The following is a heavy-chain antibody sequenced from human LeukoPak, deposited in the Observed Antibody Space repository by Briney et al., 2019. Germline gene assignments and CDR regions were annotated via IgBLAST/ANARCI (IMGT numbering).Heavy chain of an antibody. V-gene: IGHV4-39*07. CDR3: ARGGYDFWSGYIGE. J-gene: IGHJ4*02. D-gene: IGHD3-3*01. CDR2: IYYSGST. CDR1: GGSISSSSYY. Sequence: SETLSLTCTVSGGSISSSSYYWGWIRQPPGKGLEWIGSIYYSGSTYYNPSLKSRVTISVDTSKNQFSLKLSSVTAADTAVYYCARGGYDFWSGYIGEWGQGTLVTVSS.